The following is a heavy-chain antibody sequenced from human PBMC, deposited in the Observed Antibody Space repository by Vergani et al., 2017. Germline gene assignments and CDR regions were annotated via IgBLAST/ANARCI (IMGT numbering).Heavy chain of an antibody. CDR3: ARHGPYTVTTHGMDV. J-gene: IGHJ6*02. V-gene: IGHV3-15*01. Sequence: VQLQESGPGLVKPSETLSLTCTVSGGSISSYYWSWIRQPPGKGLEWVGRIKSKTDGGTTDYAAPVKGRFTISRDDSKNTLYLQMNSLKTEDTAVYYCARHGPYTVTTHGMDVWGQGTTVTVSS. D-gene: IGHD4-17*01. CDR1: GGSISSYY. CDR2: IKSKTDGGTT.